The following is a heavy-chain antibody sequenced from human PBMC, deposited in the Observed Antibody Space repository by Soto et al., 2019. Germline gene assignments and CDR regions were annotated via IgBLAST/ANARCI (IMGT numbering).Heavy chain of an antibody. CDR2: ISSSSSYI. V-gene: IGHV3-21*01. Sequence: GGSLRLSCAASGFTFSSYSMNWVRQAPGKGLEWVSSISSSSSYIYYADSVKGRFTISRDNAKNSLYLQMNSLRAEDTAVDYCARVLGGNRGYCSGGSCYLGGNGMDVWGQGTTVTVSS. D-gene: IGHD2-15*01. CDR1: GFTFSSYS. CDR3: ARVLGGNRGYCSGGSCYLGGNGMDV. J-gene: IGHJ6*02.